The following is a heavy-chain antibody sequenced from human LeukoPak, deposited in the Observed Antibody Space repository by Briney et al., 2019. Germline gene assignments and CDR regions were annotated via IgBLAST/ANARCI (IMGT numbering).Heavy chain of an antibody. CDR2: INAGNGNT. J-gene: IGHJ4*02. V-gene: IGHV1-3*01. D-gene: IGHD3-10*01. CDR3: ARDLGSWVFGY. Sequence: ASVKVSCKASGYTFTSYAMHWVRQAPGQRFEWMGWINAGNGNTKYPQKFQGRVTITRDTSASTAYMELSSLRSEDTAVYYCARDLGSWVFGYWGQGTLVTVSS. CDR1: GYTFTSYA.